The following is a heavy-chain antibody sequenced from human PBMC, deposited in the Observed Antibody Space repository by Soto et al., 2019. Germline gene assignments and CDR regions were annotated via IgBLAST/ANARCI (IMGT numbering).Heavy chain of an antibody. CDR1: GCSVSSGSYY. CDR3: AGEQEYGMDV. CDR2: IYYSGST. V-gene: IGHV4-61*01. Sequence: SETLSLTCTVSGCSVSSGSYYWSWIRQPPGKGLEWIGYIYYSGSTYYNPSLKSRVTISVDTSKNQFSLKLSSVTAADTAVYYCAGEQEYGMDVWGQGTTVTVSS. J-gene: IGHJ6*02.